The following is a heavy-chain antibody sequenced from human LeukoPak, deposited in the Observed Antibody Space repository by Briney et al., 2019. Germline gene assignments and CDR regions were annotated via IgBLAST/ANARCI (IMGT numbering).Heavy chain of an antibody. CDR2: INPNSGGT. J-gene: IGHJ4*02. CDR1: GHTFTGYY. CDR3: ARATPGGLHGYSFDY. Sequence: ASVKVSCKASGHTFTGYYMHWVRQAPGQGLEWMGWINPNSGGTNYAQKFQGRVTMTRDTSISTAYMELTSLRSGDTAVYYCARATPGGLHGYSFDYWGQGTVVTVYS. D-gene: IGHD5-24*01. V-gene: IGHV1-2*02.